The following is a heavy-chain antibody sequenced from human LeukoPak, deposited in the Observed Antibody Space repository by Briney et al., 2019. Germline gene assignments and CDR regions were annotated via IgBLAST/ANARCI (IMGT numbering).Heavy chain of an antibody. J-gene: IGHJ6*03. CDR3: ARLLGYCSSTSCYAYYYYYYMDV. CDR2: ISGSGGST. Sequence: GGSLRLSCAASGFTFSSYAMTWARQAPGKGLEWVSSISGSGGSTYYADSVKGRFTISRDNAKNSLYLQMNSLRAEDTAVYYCARLLGYCSSTSCYAYYYYYYMDVWGQGTTVTVSS. V-gene: IGHV3-23*01. CDR1: GFTFSSYA. D-gene: IGHD2-2*01.